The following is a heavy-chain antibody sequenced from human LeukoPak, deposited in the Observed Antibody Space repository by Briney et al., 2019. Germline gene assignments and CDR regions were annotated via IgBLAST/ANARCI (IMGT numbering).Heavy chain of an antibody. J-gene: IGHJ4*02. CDR2: INHSGST. Sequence: SETLSLTCAVYGGSFSGYYWSWIRQPPGKGLEWIGEINHSGSTNYNPSLKSRVTISVDTSKNQFSLKLSSVTAADTAVYYCARPYSYGPVYYFDYWGQGTLVTVSS. CDR1: GGSFSGYY. D-gene: IGHD5-18*01. V-gene: IGHV4-34*01. CDR3: ARPYSYGPVYYFDY.